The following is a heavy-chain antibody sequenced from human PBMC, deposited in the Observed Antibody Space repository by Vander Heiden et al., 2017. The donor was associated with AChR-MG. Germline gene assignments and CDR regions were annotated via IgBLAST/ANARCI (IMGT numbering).Heavy chain of an antibody. Sequence: QVQLVQSGAEVKKPGSSVKVSCKASGGTFSSYATSWVRQAPGQGLEWMGGIIPILGTANYAQKFQGRVTITADESTSTAYMELSSLRSEDTAVYYCAREGVAVAGSVGAFDIWGQGTMVTVSS. V-gene: IGHV1-69*01. CDR2: IIPILGTA. J-gene: IGHJ3*02. CDR1: GGTFSSYA. D-gene: IGHD6-19*01. CDR3: AREGVAVAGSVGAFDI.